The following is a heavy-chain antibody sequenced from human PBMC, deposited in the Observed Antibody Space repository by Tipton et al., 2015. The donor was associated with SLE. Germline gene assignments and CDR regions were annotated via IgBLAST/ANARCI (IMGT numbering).Heavy chain of an antibody. Sequence: LRLSCTVSGGSISSGSHYWSWIRQPAGKGLEWIGRIYTSGSTNYDPSLKSRVTISVDTSKNQFSLKLSSVTAADTAVYYCARERLYSSSWFSDWGQGTLVTVSS. CDR1: GGSISSGSHY. D-gene: IGHD6-13*01. V-gene: IGHV4-61*02. CDR2: IYTSGST. CDR3: ARERLYSSSWFSD. J-gene: IGHJ4*02.